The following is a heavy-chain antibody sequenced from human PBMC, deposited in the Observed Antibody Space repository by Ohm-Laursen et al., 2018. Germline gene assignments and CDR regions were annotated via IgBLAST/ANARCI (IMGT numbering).Heavy chain of an antibody. V-gene: IGHV1-2*02. CDR3: ARLYYYDSSGYLDY. D-gene: IGHD3-22*01. CDR2: INPYIGGT. Sequence: SVYASCNASGYTFTVNYIHWVRQAPGQGLEWMGWINPYIGGTNYAQKFRGRVTMTRDTSITTAYMDLSRLRSDDTAVYYCARLYYYDSSGYLDYWGQGTLVTVSA. J-gene: IGHJ4*02. CDR1: GYTFTVNY.